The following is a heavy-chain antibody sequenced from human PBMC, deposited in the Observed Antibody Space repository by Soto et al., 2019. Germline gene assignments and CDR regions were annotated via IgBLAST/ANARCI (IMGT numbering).Heavy chain of an antibody. CDR1: GASFYNFA. CDR3: AGVDCGGGTCYSGGVDY. CDR2: LTPVFRTA. J-gene: IGHJ4*02. D-gene: IGHD2-15*01. Sequence: VDLVQSGAEVKKPGSSVTVSCKASGASFYNFALYWVRQAPGQGLEWVGGLTPVFRTANYSQKFQGRVTITADESTTTAYMELSNLRSDDTAVFYCAGVDCGGGTCYSGGVDYWGQGTLVTVSS. V-gene: IGHV1-69*01.